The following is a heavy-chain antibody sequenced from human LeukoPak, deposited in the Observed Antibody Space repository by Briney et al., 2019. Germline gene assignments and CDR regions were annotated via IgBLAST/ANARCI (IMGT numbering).Heavy chain of an antibody. D-gene: IGHD4-23*01. J-gene: IGHJ3*02. CDR2: IKQDGSEK. Sequence: GGSLRLSCAASGFTFSSYWMSWVRQAPGKGLEWVANIKQDGSEKYYVDSVKGRFTISRDNAKNSLYLQMSSLRSEDTAVYYCARGRYGGDDAFDIWGQGTMVTVSS. CDR3: ARGRYGGDDAFDI. V-gene: IGHV3-7*03. CDR1: GFTFSSYW.